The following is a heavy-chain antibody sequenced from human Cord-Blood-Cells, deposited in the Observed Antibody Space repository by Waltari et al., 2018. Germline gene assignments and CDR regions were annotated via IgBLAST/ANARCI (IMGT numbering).Heavy chain of an antibody. D-gene: IGHD3-10*01. Sequence: QVQLVQSGAEVKKPGASVKVSCKVSGYTLTELSMHWVRQAPGKGLEWMGGLEPKDGETIYAQKFQGRVTMTEDTSTDTAYMELSSLRSEDTAVYYCATDPYYYGSGSYYNYWGQGTLVTVSS. V-gene: IGHV1-24*01. J-gene: IGHJ4*02. CDR1: GYTLTELS. CDR3: ATDPYYYGSGSYYNY. CDR2: LEPKDGET.